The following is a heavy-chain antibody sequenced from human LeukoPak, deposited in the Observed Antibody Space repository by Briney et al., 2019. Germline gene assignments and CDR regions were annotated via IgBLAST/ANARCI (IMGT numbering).Heavy chain of an antibody. J-gene: IGHJ1*01. CDR1: GGSISSGGYY. Sequence: SQTLSLTCTVSGGSISSGGYYWNWIRQPPGKGLEWIGYIYHSGSTNYNPSLQSRVTISVDTSKNQFSLNLNSVTAAGTAVYYCARGGAARLHFQNWGQGTLVTVSS. CDR3: ARGGAARLHFQN. D-gene: IGHD6-6*01. CDR2: IYHSGST. V-gene: IGHV4-61*08.